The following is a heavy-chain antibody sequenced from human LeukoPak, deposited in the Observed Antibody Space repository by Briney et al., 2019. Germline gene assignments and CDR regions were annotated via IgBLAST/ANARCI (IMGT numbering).Heavy chain of an antibody. Sequence: GGSLRLSCAASGFTFSSYSMNWVRQAPGKGLEWVSSISSSSSYIYYADSVKGRFTISRDNAKNSLYLQMNSLRVEDTAVYYCTRDYSYCSSTNCYRGGIDYWGQGTLVIVSS. J-gene: IGHJ4*02. CDR3: TRDYSYCSSTNCYRGGIDY. D-gene: IGHD2-2*01. CDR2: ISSSSSYI. CDR1: GFTFSSYS. V-gene: IGHV3-21*01.